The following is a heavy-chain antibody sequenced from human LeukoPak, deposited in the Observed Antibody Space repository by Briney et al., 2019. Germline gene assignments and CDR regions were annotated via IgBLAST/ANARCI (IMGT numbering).Heavy chain of an antibody. CDR2: ISGSGRST. Sequence: GGSLRLSCAASGFTFSNYVMTWVRQAPGKGLEWVSSISGSGRSTNYGDSVKGRFTISRDNSKNTLHLQMNSLRVDDTAVYYCVKGLDGSTSCPDYWGQGSLVTVSP. CDR3: VKGLDGSTSCPDY. D-gene: IGHD2-2*01. V-gene: IGHV3-23*01. J-gene: IGHJ4*02. CDR1: GFTFSNYV.